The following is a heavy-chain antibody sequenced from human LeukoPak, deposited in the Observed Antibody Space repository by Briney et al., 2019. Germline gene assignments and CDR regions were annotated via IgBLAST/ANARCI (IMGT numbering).Heavy chain of an antibody. CDR1: GGTFSSYA. Sequence: SVKVSCKASGGTFSSYAISWVRQAPGQGREWMGGIIPIFGTANYAQKFQGRVTITTDESTSTAYMELSSLRSEDTAVYYCARGDLEWFSSWFDPWGQGTLVTVSS. CDR3: ARGDLEWFSSWFDP. V-gene: IGHV1-69*05. D-gene: IGHD3-3*01. J-gene: IGHJ5*02. CDR2: IIPIFGTA.